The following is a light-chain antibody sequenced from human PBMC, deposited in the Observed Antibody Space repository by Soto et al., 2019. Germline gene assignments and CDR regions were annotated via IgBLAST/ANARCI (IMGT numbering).Light chain of an antibody. V-gene: IGKV3-11*01. J-gene: IGKJ4*01. CDR1: QSVSSN. Sequence: EIVLTQSPGTLSLSPGERATLSCRASQSVSSNLAWYQQKPGQGPRLLIYDASNRATGIPARFTGGGSGTDFTLTITIPEPEDFAVYYCQQRNPIPFGGGTKVAIK. CDR3: QQRNPIP. CDR2: DAS.